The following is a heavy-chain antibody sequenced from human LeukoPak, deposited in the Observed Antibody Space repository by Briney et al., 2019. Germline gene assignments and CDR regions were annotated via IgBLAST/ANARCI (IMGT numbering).Heavy chain of an antibody. Sequence: ASVKVSCKASGYTFTGYYMHWVRQAPGQGLEWMGWINPNSGGTNYAQRFQGWVTMTRDTSISTAYMELSRLRSDDTAVCYCARAAVGVDTAMGDAFDIWGQGTMVTVSS. D-gene: IGHD5-18*01. J-gene: IGHJ3*02. V-gene: IGHV1-2*04. CDR1: GYTFTGYY. CDR3: ARAAVGVDTAMGDAFDI. CDR2: INPNSGGT.